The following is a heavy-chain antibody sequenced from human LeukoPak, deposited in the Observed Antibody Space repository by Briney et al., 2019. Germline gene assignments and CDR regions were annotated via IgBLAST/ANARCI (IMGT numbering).Heavy chain of an antibody. CDR1: GGTFSSYA. CDR3: ARDYYDSSGYYYSTWFDP. Sequence: SVKVSCKASGGTFSSYAISWVRQASGQGLEWMGRIIPILGIANYAQKFQGRVTITADKSTSTAYMELSSLRSEDTAVYYCARDYYDSSGYYYSTWFDPWGQGTLATVSS. D-gene: IGHD3-22*01. CDR2: IIPILGIA. V-gene: IGHV1-69*04. J-gene: IGHJ5*02.